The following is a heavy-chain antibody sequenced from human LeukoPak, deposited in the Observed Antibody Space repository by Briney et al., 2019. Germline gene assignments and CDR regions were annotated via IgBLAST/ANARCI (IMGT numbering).Heavy chain of an antibody. D-gene: IGHD1-26*01. V-gene: IGHV3-33*01. J-gene: IGHJ4*02. CDR1: GFTFSRYG. CDR2: IWYDGSNK. Sequence: GGSLRLSCAASGFTFSRYGMHWVRQAPGKGLEWVAVIWYDGSNKYYADSVKGRFTISRDNSKNTLYLQMNSLRAEDTAVYYCARDERHTSGSYRPVFGYFDYWGQGTLVTVSS. CDR3: ARDERHTSGSYRPVFGYFDY.